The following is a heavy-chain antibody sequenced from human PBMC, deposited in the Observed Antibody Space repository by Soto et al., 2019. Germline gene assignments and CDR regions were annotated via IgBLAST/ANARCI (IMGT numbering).Heavy chain of an antibody. Sequence: GGSLRLSCAASGFTFSTYPMHWVRQAPGKGLEWVAVISYDGINKYYADSVKGRFTISRDNSKNTLYLQMNSLRAEDTAVYYCAREVPTRGAAGPFDDWGQGTLVTVSS. D-gene: IGHD6-13*01. CDR3: AREVPTRGAAGPFDD. CDR2: ISYDGINK. CDR1: GFTFSTYP. V-gene: IGHV3-30-3*01. J-gene: IGHJ4*02.